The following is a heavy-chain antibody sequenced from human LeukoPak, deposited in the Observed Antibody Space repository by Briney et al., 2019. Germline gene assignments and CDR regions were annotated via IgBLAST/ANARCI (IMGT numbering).Heavy chain of an antibody. Sequence: SVKVSCKASGGTFSSYAISWVRQAPGQGLEWMGGIIPIFGTANYAQKFQGRVMITADESTSTAYMEPGSLRSEDTAVYYCVREPNYGDYWFDPWGQGTLVTVSS. CDR1: GGTFSSYA. V-gene: IGHV1-69*01. D-gene: IGHD4-17*01. CDR2: IIPIFGTA. J-gene: IGHJ5*02. CDR3: VREPNYGDYWFDP.